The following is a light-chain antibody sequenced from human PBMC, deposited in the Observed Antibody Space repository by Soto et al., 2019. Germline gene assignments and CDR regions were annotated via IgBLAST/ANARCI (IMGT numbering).Light chain of an antibody. V-gene: IGKV3-11*01. Sequence: EIVLTQSPATLSLSPGERATLSCRASQSVSNFLAWYQQKPGQPPRLLIYDASNRATGIPVRFSGSGSGTDFTLTISSLEPEDFAIYYCQQRSNWPPYTFGQGTKLEIK. CDR1: QSVSNF. CDR2: DAS. CDR3: QQRSNWPPYT. J-gene: IGKJ2*01.